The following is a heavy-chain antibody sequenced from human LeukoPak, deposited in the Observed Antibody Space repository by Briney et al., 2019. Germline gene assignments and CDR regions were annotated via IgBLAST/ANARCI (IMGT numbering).Heavy chain of an antibody. CDR2: ISGSGGST. J-gene: IGHJ4*02. Sequence: GGSLRLSCAASGFTFSSYAMSWVRQAPGKGLERVSAISGSGGSTYYADSVKGRFTISRDNSKNTLYLQMNSLRAEDTAVYYCAKVKHDSSGYYYYFDYWGQGTLVTVSS. CDR3: AKVKHDSSGYYYYFDY. CDR1: GFTFSSYA. D-gene: IGHD3-22*01. V-gene: IGHV3-23*01.